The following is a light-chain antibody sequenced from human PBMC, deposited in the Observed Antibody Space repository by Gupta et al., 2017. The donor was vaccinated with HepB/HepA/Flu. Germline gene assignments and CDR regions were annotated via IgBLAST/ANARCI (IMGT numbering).Light chain of an antibody. J-gene: IGLJ2*01. CDR3: ETWDSNIRV. V-gene: IGLV4-60*03. Sequence: HLMVTHSSSASASLGSSVKLTCTLSSGYSHYSIGWHQQQPGKAPRFLMKVESSGRYNKGSGIPDRFSGSSSGAARYLTISNLQSEDEADYYCETWDSNIRVFGGGTKLTVL. CDR1: SGYSHYS. CDR2: VESSGRY.